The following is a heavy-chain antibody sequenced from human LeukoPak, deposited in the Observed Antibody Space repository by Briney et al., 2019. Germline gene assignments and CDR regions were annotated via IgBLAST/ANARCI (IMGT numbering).Heavy chain of an antibody. V-gene: IGHV1-24*01. CDR2: FDPEDGET. J-gene: IGHJ3*02. CDR3: ATRTGTTSRPFDI. CDR1: GYALTELS. Sequence: ASVTVSCTVSGYALTELSMHWVRQAPGKGLEWMGGFDPEDGETIYAQKFQGRVTMAEDTSTDTAYMGLSSLRSEDTAVYYCATRTGTTSRPFDIWGQGTMVTVSS. D-gene: IGHD1-7*01.